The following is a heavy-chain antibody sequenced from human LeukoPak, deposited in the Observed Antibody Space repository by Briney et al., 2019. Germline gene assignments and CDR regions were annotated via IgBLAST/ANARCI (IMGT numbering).Heavy chain of an antibody. J-gene: IGHJ4*02. V-gene: IGHV3-23*01. CDR1: GFTFDDYA. CDR2: ISGSGGST. CDR3: AKGDVASGYYVFDY. Sequence: PGRSLRLSCAASGFTFDDYAMHWVRQTPGKGLEWVSAISGSGGSTYYADSVKGRFTISRDNSKNTLYLQMNSLRAEDTAVYYCAKGDVASGYYVFDYWGQGTLVTVSS. D-gene: IGHD3-3*01.